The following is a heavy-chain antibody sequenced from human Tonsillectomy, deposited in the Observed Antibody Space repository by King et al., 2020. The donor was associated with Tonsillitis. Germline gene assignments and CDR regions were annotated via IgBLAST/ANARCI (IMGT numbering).Heavy chain of an antibody. J-gene: IGHJ4*02. D-gene: IGHD3-22*01. V-gene: IGHV1-8*01. Sequence: QLVQSGAEVKKPGASVKVSCKASGYTFTSYDINWVRQATGQGLEWMGWMNPNSGNTGYAQKFQGRVTMTRNTSISKAYMELSSLRSEDTAVYYCARLSDSSGYYYFDYWGQGTLVTVSA. CDR1: GYTFTSYD. CDR2: MNPNSGNT. CDR3: ARLSDSSGYYYFDY.